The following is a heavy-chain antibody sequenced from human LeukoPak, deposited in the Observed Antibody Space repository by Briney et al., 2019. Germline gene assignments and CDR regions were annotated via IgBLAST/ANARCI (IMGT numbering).Heavy chain of an antibody. CDR3: ARDDYGGNSYFDY. CDR1: GGTFSSYA. CDR2: IIPIFGTA. J-gene: IGHJ4*02. V-gene: IGHV1-69*05. D-gene: IGHD4-23*01. Sequence: SVKVSCKASGGTFSSYAISWVRQAPGQGLEWMGGIIPIFGTANYAQKFQGRVTMTRDMSTSTVYMELSSLRSEDTAVYYCARDDYGGNSYFDYWGQGTLVTVSS.